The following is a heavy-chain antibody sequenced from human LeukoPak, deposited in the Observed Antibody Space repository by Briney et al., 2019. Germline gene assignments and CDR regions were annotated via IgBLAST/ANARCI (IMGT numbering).Heavy chain of an antibody. J-gene: IGHJ4*02. CDR2: IIPIFGTA. D-gene: IGHD6-6*01. CDR3: ARGPRLSIAARRGDYYFDY. V-gene: IGHV1-69*13. Sequence: ASVKVSCKASGGTFSSYAISWVRQAPGQGLEWMGGIIPIFGTANYAQKFQGRVTITADESTSTAYMELSSLRSEDTAVYYCARGPRLSIAARRGDYYFDYWGQGTLVTVSS. CDR1: GGTFSSYA.